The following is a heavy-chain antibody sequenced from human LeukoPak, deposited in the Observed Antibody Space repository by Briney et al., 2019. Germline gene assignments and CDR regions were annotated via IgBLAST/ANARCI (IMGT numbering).Heavy chain of an antibody. CDR1: GFTFSSYW. Sequence: PGGSLRLSCAASGFTFSSYWMSWVRQAPGQGLEWVANIKQDGSEKYYVDSMKGRLTISRDNAKNSLYLQMNSLRAEDTAVYYCARVSKTYSYGYLNDYWGQGTQVTVSS. J-gene: IGHJ4*02. CDR3: ARVSKTYSYGYLNDY. CDR2: IKQDGSEK. D-gene: IGHD5-18*01. V-gene: IGHV3-7*01.